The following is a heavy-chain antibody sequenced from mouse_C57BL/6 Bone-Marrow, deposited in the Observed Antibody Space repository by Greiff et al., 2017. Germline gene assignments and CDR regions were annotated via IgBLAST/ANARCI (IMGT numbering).Heavy chain of an antibody. CDR2: IDPANGNT. V-gene: IGHV14-3*01. CDR1: GFNIKNTY. CDR3: DRTFITTVGGYFDV. D-gene: IGHD1-1*01. Sequence: VQLQQSVAELVRPGASVKLSCTASGFNIKNTYMHWVKQRPEQGLEWIGRIDPANGNTKYAPKFQGKATLTADTSSNTAYLQLSSLTSEDTAIYDCDRTFITTVGGYFDVWGTGTTVTVSS. J-gene: IGHJ1*03.